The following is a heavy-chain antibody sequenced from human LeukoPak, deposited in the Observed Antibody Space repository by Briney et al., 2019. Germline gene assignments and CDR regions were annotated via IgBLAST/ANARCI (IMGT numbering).Heavy chain of an antibody. Sequence: GGSLRLSCAASGFIVRNNYMSWVRQAPGRGLEWVSTLYSAGATYYTDSVRGRFTISRDSSKNTMSLQMNSLRAEDTAVYYCASGGTGARKFYSDPFHYWGQGALVTVSS. V-gene: IGHV3-53*01. CDR2: LYSAGAT. J-gene: IGHJ4*02. D-gene: IGHD2-15*01. CDR3: ASGGTGARKFYSDPFHY. CDR1: GFIVRNNY.